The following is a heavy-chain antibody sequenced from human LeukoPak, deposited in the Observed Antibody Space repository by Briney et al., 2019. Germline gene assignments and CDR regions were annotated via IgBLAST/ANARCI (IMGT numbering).Heavy chain of an antibody. CDR3: ARSSLGYYYDSSGYYYPPDY. CDR1: GYTFTGYY. D-gene: IGHD3-22*01. V-gene: IGHV1-2*02. Sequence: ASVKVSCKASGYTFTGYYMHWVRQAPGQGLEWMGWINPNSGGTNYAQKFQGRVTMTRDTSISTACMELSRLRSDDTAVYYCARSSLGYYYDSSGYYYPPDYWGQGTLVTVSS. J-gene: IGHJ4*02. CDR2: INPNSGGT.